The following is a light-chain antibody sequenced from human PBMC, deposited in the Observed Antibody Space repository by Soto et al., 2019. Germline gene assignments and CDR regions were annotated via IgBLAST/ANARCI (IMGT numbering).Light chain of an antibody. CDR2: DAS. V-gene: IGKV1-33*01. Sequence: DIQMTQSPSSLSASVGVRVTITCQASQDITDYLHWYQQKPGKAPRLLIYDASNLETGVPSRFSGSGSGTDFTFTITSLQPEDTATYYCQQSEALVLSFGGGTKVEIK. J-gene: IGKJ4*01. CDR3: QQSEALVLS. CDR1: QDITDY.